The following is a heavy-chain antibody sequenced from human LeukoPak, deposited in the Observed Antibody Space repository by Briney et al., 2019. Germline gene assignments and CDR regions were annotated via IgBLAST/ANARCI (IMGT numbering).Heavy chain of an antibody. Sequence: SETLSLTCAVYGGSFSGYYWSWIRQPPGKGLEWIGEINHSGSTNYNPSLKSRVTISVDTSKNQFSLKLSSVTAADTAVYYCARGDQLLWAKDYWGQGTLVTVSS. CDR2: INHSGST. D-gene: IGHD2-2*01. CDR1: GGSFSGYY. J-gene: IGHJ4*02. V-gene: IGHV4-34*01. CDR3: ARGDQLLWAKDY.